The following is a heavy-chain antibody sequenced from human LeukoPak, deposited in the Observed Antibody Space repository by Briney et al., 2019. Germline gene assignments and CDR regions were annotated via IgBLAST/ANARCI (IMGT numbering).Heavy chain of an antibody. CDR3: ARDARDAFDI. J-gene: IGHJ3*02. CDR1: GFTFSSSW. CDR2: IKEDGTAK. Sequence: GGSLRLSCAASGFTFSSSWMAWVRQAPGKGLEWVGNIKEDGTAKNYVVSVRGRFTISRDNSKNTLYLQMNSLRAEDTAVYYCARDARDAFDIWGQGTMVTVSS. V-gene: IGHV3-7*01.